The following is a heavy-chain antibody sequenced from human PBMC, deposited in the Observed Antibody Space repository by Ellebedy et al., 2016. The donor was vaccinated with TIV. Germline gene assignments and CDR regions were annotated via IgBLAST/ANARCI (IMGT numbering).Heavy chain of an antibody. CDR3: ARAVRYFDWLPQHYFDY. V-gene: IGHV3-11*06. Sequence: GGSLRLXXAASGFTFSDYYMSWIRQAPGKGLEWVSYISSSSSYTNYADSVKGRFTISRDNAKNSLYLQMNSLRAEDTAVYYCARAVRYFDWLPQHYFDYWGQGTLVTVSS. CDR2: ISSSSSYT. J-gene: IGHJ4*02. CDR1: GFTFSDYY. D-gene: IGHD3-9*01.